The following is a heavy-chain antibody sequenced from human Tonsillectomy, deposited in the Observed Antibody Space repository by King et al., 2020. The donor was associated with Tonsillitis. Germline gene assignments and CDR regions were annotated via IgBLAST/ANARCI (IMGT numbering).Heavy chain of an antibody. V-gene: IGHV1-58*02. CDR2: IVVGSGNT. CDR1: GFTFRSSA. CDR3: AAINISRLYYFDY. J-gene: IGHJ4*02. D-gene: IGHD2-2*01. Sequence: QLVQSRPEVKKPGTSVKVSCKASGFTFRSSAMQWVRQARGQRLEWIGWIVVGSGNTRYAQKFQERVTITRDMSTSTAYMELSSLRSEDTAVYYCAAINISRLYYFDYWGQGTLVTVSS.